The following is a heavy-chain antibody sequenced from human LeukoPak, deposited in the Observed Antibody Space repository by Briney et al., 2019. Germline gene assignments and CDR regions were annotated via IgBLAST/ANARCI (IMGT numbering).Heavy chain of an antibody. J-gene: IGHJ3*02. CDR2: ISVNGGTT. D-gene: IGHD1-26*01. CDR3: ARARSRELLRCASDI. Sequence: GGSLRLSCAASGFTFSSYAMTWVRQAPGKGLEWVSSISVNGGTTYYADSVKGRFTISRDNSKNTLYLQMNSLRAEDTAVYYCARARSRELLRCASDIWGQGTMVTVSS. V-gene: IGHV3-23*01. CDR1: GFTFSSYA.